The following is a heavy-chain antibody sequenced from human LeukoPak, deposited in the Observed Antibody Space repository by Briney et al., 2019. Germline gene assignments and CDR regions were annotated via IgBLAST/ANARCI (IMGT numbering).Heavy chain of an antibody. J-gene: IGHJ4*02. CDR2: ISAYNGNT. CDR3: ARDHGSGSFDY. D-gene: IGHD3-10*01. V-gene: IGHV1-18*01. Sequence: ASVKVSCKASGYTFTSYGISWVRPAPGQGLEWMGWISAYNGNTNYAQKLQGRVTMTTDTSTSTAYMELRGLRSDDTDVYYCARDHGSGSFDYWGQGTLVTVSS. CDR1: GYTFTSYG.